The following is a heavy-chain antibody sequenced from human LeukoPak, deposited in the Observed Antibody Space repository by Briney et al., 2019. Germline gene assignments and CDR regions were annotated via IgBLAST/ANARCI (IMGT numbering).Heavy chain of an antibody. CDR2: IYHSGST. D-gene: IGHD3-3*01. CDR1: GYSISSGYY. J-gene: IGHJ6*03. CDR3: ASRSLDYDFWSGYVALYYYYMDV. V-gene: IGHV4-38-2*02. Sequence: SETLSLTCTVSGYSISSGYYWGWVRQPPGKGLEWIGSIYHSGSTYYNPFLKSRVTISVDTSKNQFSLKLSSVTAADTAVYYCASRSLDYDFWSGYVALYYYYMDVWGKGTTVTVSS.